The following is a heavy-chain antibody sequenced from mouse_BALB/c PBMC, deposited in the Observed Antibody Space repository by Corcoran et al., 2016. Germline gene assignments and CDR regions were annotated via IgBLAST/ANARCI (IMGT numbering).Heavy chain of an antibody. D-gene: IGHD1-1*01. CDR2: INTYTGEP. CDR1: GYTFTNSG. V-gene: IGHV9-3-1*01. Sequence: QIQLVQSGPELKKPGETVKISCKASGYTFTNSGMNWVKQAPGKGLKWMGWINTYTGEPTYADDFKGRFAFSLETSASTAYLQINNLKNEDTATYFCARRATTVVEGFAYWGQGTLVTVSA. CDR3: ARRATTVVEGFAY. J-gene: IGHJ3*01.